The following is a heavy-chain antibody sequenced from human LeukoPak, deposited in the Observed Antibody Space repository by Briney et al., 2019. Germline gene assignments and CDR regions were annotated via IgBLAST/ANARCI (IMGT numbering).Heavy chain of an antibody. CDR1: GFTFSSYA. J-gene: IGHJ4*02. CDR2: ISGSGGST. V-gene: IGHV3-23*01. CDR3: AKFPHPFTYSGSYFDY. Sequence: HPGGSLRLSCAASGFTFSSYAMSWVRQAPGKGLEWVSAISGSGGSTYYADSVKGRFTISRDNSKNTLYLQMNSLRAEDTAVYYCAKFPHPFTYSGSYFDYLGQGTLVTVSS. D-gene: IGHD5-12*01.